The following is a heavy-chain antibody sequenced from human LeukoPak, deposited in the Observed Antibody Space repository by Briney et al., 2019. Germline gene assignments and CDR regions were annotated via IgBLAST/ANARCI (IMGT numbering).Heavy chain of an antibody. Sequence: ASVKVSCKASGYSFSIYGITWARQAPGQGLEYLGWISASDGTTNYAQKVQDRVTMTTDTSTSTAYLELRSLRSEDTAVYYCARCGAAVTTHFSHWGQGTLVTVYS. CDR2: ISASDGTT. CDR3: ARCGAAVTTHFSH. CDR1: GYSFSIYG. V-gene: IGHV1-18*01. J-gene: IGHJ4*02. D-gene: IGHD4-17*01.